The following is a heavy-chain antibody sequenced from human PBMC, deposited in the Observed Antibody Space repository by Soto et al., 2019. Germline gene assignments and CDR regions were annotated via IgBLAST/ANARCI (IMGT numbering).Heavy chain of an antibody. D-gene: IGHD2-21*02. J-gene: IGHJ3*02. CDR3: ADTRASCGGDWPDAFAI. Sequence: QITLKESGPTLVKPTQTLTLTCTFSGFSLSTSGLGVGWIRQPPGKALEWLALIYWNDDKPYSPSLKSRLTMSKDSSKTQVVLTRSNTDPVDTATYYYADTRASCGGDWPDAFAIWGQRTIVTVSS. CDR1: GFSLSTSGLG. V-gene: IGHV2-5*01. CDR2: IYWNDDK.